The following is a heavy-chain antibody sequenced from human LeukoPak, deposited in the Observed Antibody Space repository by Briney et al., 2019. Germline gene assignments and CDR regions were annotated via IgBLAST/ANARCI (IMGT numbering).Heavy chain of an antibody. CDR2: ISSSSSYI. Sequence: GGSLRLSCAASGFTFSSYSMNWVRQAPGKGLEWVSSISSSSSYIYYADSVKGRFTISRDNAKNSLYLQMNSLGAEDTAVYYCAREIGSGDGYNEHFDYWGQGTLVTVSS. V-gene: IGHV3-21*01. J-gene: IGHJ4*02. CDR3: AREIGSGDGYNEHFDY. D-gene: IGHD5-24*01. CDR1: GFTFSSYS.